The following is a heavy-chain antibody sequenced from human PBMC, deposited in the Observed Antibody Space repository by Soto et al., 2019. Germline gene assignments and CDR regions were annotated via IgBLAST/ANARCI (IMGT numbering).Heavy chain of an antibody. V-gene: IGHV3-48*03. D-gene: IGHD6-13*01. CDR2: ISSSGSTI. CDR1: GFTFSSYE. J-gene: IGHJ4*02. Sequence: EVQLVESGGGLVQPGGSLRLSCAASGFTFSSYEMNWVRQAPGKGLEWVSYISSSGSTIYYADSVKGRFTISRDNAKNSLYLQMNSLRAEDTAVYYCASSSSSWKPPFDYWGQGTLVTVSS. CDR3: ASSSSSWKPPFDY.